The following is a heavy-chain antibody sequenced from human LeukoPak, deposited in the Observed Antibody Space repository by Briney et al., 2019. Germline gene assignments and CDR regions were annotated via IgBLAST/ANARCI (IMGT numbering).Heavy chain of an antibody. V-gene: IGHV3-7*05. J-gene: IGHJ3*02. CDR3: ARCNYAAFDI. CDR1: GFTSSWYW. CDR2: IKPDGSEK. Sequence: PGGSLRLSCAASGFTSSWYWMSWVRQTPGKGLEWVANIKPDGSEKHYVDSVKGRFTISRDNAKNSLYLQMNSLRAEDTAVYFCARCNYAAFDIWGQGTMVTVSS. D-gene: IGHD2-2*01.